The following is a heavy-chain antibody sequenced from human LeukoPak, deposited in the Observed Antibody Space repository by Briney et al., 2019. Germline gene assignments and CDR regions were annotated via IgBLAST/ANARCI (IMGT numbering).Heavy chain of an antibody. D-gene: IGHD6-19*01. CDR1: GFTFSTYN. Sequence: GGSLRLSCVVSGFTFSTYNMNWVRQAPGKGLEWVSSISSSSSYIYYADSVKGRFTISRDNAKNSLYLQMNSLRAEDTAVYYCARDLAYSSGWYRWYFDYWGQGTLVTVSS. J-gene: IGHJ4*02. CDR2: ISSSSSYI. CDR3: ARDLAYSSGWYRWYFDY. V-gene: IGHV3-21*01.